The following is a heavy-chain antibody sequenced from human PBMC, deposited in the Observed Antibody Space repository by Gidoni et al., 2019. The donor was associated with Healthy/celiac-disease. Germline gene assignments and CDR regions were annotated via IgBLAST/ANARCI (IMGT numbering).Heavy chain of an antibody. J-gene: IGHJ6*02. Sequence: EVQLVESGGGLVKPGGSLRLSCAASGFPFSSYSMNWFRLAQGKGPEWVSSISSRSSYIYYADSVKGRFTISRDNAKNSLYLQMNSLRAEDTAVYYCAREGYDFWSGYYPTAPSYYYGMDVWGQGTTVTVSS. CDR2: ISSRSSYI. CDR1: GFPFSSYS. D-gene: IGHD3-3*01. CDR3: AREGYDFWSGYYPTAPSYYYGMDV. V-gene: IGHV3-21*01.